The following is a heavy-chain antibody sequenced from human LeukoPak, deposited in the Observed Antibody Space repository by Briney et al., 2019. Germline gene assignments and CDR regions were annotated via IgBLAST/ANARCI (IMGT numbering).Heavy chain of an antibody. Sequence: SGTLSLTCTVSGDSISAFYWSWIGQPAGRGLERIGLIYASGNIAYNPSLKSRLTPSLDTSKNQFSLKLSSVTAADTAIYYCARGPYGWYYFDYWGQGALVTVSS. V-gene: IGHV4-4*07. CDR3: ARGPYGWYYFDY. D-gene: IGHD6-19*01. J-gene: IGHJ4*02. CDR2: IYASGNI. CDR1: GDSISAFY.